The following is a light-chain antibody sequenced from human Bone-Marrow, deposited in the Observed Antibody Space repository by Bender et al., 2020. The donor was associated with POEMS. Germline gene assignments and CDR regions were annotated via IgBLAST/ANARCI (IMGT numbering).Light chain of an antibody. CDR2: RND. J-gene: IGLJ3*02. CDR1: SSNIGSNY. CDR3: AAWEDSLNGWV. V-gene: IGLV1-47*01. Sequence: QSVLTQPPSASGTPGQRVTISCSGSSSNIGSNYGYWYQQFPGTAPKLLIYRNDQRPSGVPDRFSGSKSGTSASLAISGLRSEDEADYYCAAWEDSLNGWVFGGGTKLTVL.